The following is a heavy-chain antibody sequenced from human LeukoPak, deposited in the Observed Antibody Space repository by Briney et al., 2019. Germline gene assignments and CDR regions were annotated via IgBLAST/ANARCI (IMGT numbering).Heavy chain of an antibody. CDR2: ISTSSSYI. CDR3: ARAELHDQYSSGWSIDY. Sequence: PGGSLRLSCAASGFTFSSYSMNWVRQAPGKGLEWVSSISTSSSYIYYADSVKGRFTIFRDNARNSLFLQMNSLRAEDTVVYYCARAELHDQYSSGWSIDYWGQGTLVTVSS. V-gene: IGHV3-21*01. CDR1: GFTFSSYS. D-gene: IGHD6-19*01. J-gene: IGHJ4*02.